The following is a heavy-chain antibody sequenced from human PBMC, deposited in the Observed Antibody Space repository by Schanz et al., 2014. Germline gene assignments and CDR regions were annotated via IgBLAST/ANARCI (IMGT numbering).Heavy chain of an antibody. Sequence: EQVLESGGGFVQPGGSLRLSCATSGFTFTTFAMTWVRQAPGQGLEWVSGINTSGGSRYYAESVKGRFTISRDNSKNLVVLQMNSLRVDDTAVYYCTKEDATALWYFEHWGQGTLVTVSS. V-gene: IGHV3-23*01. CDR2: INTSGGSR. CDR1: GFTFTTFA. CDR3: TKEDATALWYFEH. J-gene: IGHJ4*02. D-gene: IGHD6-13*01.